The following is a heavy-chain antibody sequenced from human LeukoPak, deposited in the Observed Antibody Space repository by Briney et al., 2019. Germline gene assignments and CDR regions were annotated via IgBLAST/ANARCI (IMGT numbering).Heavy chain of an antibody. V-gene: IGHV1-2*02. Sequence: ASVEVSCEASGYTFIDYYIHWVRQAPGQGLEWMGWINPHSGGTNYAHKFQGRVTMTRDTSISTAYMELSSLRSDDTAVYYCARDVGNWGSGYYYGMDVWGQGTTVTVSS. CDR3: ARDVGNWGSGYYYGMDV. CDR1: GYTFIDYY. D-gene: IGHD7-27*01. CDR2: INPHSGGT. J-gene: IGHJ6*02.